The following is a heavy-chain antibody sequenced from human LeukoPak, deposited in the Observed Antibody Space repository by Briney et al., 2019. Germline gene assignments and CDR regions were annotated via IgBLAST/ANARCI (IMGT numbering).Heavy chain of an antibody. CDR1: GFTFSSSG. J-gene: IGHJ5*02. D-gene: IGHD2-15*01. CDR2: ILYNGSNK. CDR3: ARAGGYCSGGGCYRGYSWFDP. V-gene: IGHV3-33*01. Sequence: GGSLRLSCAASGFTFSSSGMHWVRQAPGKGLEWVAVILYNGSNKYYADSVKGRFTISRDNSKNTLYLQMNSLRVEDTAVYYCARAGGYCSGGGCYRGYSWFDPWGQGTLVTVSS.